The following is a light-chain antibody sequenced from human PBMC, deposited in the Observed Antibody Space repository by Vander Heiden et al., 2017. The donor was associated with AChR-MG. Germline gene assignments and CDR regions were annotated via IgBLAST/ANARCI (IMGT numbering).Light chain of an antibody. V-gene: IGLV2-23*01. Sequence: QSDLTQPASVSGSPGQSIPISCTGTSSDVGSYNLVSWYQQQPGKAPILMIYEGSKRPSGVSNRFSGSKSGNTASLTISVLQAEDEADYYCCSYAGSSTYVVFGGGTKLTVL. CDR2: EGS. CDR3: CSYAGSSTYVV. J-gene: IGLJ2*01. CDR1: SSDVGSYNL.